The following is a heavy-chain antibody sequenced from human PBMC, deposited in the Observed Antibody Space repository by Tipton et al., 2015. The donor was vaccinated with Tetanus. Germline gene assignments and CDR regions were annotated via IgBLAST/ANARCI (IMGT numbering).Heavy chain of an antibody. Sequence: LRLSCDVSGGSISGGGYSWSWIRQPPGPGKGLEWIASIYFKGDTYYSPSLKSRLTIDVDTSQNLFSLKVTSVTTADTAVYYCARHLYGYWFDPWGPGALVTVSS. CDR1: GGSISGGGYS. CDR2: IYFKGDT. CDR3: ARHLYGYWFDP. J-gene: IGHJ5*02. D-gene: IGHD5-24*01. V-gene: IGHV4-30-2*03.